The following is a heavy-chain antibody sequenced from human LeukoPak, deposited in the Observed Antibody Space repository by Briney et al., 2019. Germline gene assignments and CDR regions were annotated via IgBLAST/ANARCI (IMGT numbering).Heavy chain of an antibody. D-gene: IGHD2-15*01. CDR1: GYTFTGYY. J-gene: IGHJ3*02. CDR3: TRGLGYCSGGSCYAFDI. CDR2: INPNSGGT. V-gene: IGHV1-2*06. Sequence: ASVKVSCKASGYTFTGYYMHWVRQALGQGLEWMGRINPNSGGTNYAQKFQGRVTMTRDTSISTAYMELSRLRSDDTAVYYCTRGLGYCSGGSCYAFDIWGQGTMVTVSS.